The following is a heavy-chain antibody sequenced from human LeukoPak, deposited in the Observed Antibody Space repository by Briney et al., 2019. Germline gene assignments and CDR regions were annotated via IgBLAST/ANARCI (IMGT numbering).Heavy chain of an antibody. J-gene: IGHJ5*01. D-gene: IGHD3-10*01. CDR1: GGAFSGYF. CDR2: INHSGST. V-gene: IGHV4-34*01. Sequence: SETLSLTCAVYGGAFSGYFWTWIRQPPGKGLEWIGEINHSGSTNCNPSLKRRVTISVDTSKNQFSLNLTSVTAADTATYYCARGSALTMGIDPWGQGTLVTVSS. CDR3: ARGSALTMGIDP.